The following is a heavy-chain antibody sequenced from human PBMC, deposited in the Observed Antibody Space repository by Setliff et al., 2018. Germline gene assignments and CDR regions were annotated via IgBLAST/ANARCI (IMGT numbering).Heavy chain of an antibody. CDR3: ATDWGSGHRWVRAFDL. V-gene: IGHV3-15*01. Sequence: LRLSCAASGFSFSKAWMTWVRQAPGRGLEWVGRIRNNPEGGTADYGAPVTGRFSISRDDSKNTVYLQMNSLKAEDTAVYYCATDWGSGHRWVRAFDLWGQGTMVTVSS. J-gene: IGHJ3*01. CDR2: IRNNPEGGTA. CDR1: GFSFSKAW. D-gene: IGHD3-16*01.